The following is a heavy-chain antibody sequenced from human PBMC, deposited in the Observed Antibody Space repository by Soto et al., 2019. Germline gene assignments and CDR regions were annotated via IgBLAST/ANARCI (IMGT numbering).Heavy chain of an antibody. CDR2: INAGNVNT. V-gene: IGHV1-3*01. Sequence: ASVKVSCKASGYTFTSYYMHWVRQAPGQGLEWMGKINAGNVNTKYSQKFQGRVTITRDTSASTAYMELSSLRSEDTAVYYCAREGYDFWSGYRNYYYYGMDVWGQGTTVTVSS. D-gene: IGHD3-3*01. CDR1: GYTFTSYY. CDR3: AREGYDFWSGYRNYYYYGMDV. J-gene: IGHJ6*02.